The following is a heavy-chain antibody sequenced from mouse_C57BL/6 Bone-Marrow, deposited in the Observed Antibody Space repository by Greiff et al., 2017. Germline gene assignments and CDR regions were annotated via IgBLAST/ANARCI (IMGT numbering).Heavy chain of an antibody. V-gene: IGHV1-82*01. D-gene: IGHD1-1*01. Sequence: VKLMESGPELVKPGASVKISCKASGYAFSSSWMNWVKQRPGKGLEWIGRIYPGDGDTNYNGKFKGKATLTADKSSSTAYMQLSSLTSEDSAVYFCARRNGGSSYRGYFDYWGQGTTLTVSS. CDR1: GYAFSSSW. J-gene: IGHJ2*01. CDR2: IYPGDGDT. CDR3: ARRNGGSSYRGYFDY.